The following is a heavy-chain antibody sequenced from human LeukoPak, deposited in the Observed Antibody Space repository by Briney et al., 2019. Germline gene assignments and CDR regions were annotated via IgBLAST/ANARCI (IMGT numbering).Heavy chain of an antibody. CDR1: GFTFSDYY. Sequence: PGGSLRLSCAASGFTFSDYYMSWIRQAPGKGLDWVSYISSSGSTIYYADSVKGRFTISRDNAKNSLYLQMNSLRAEDTAVYYCARCGSSSYYYYYMDVWGKGTTVTVSS. CDR3: ARCGSSSYYYYYMDV. CDR2: ISSSGSTI. V-gene: IGHV3-11*04. J-gene: IGHJ6*03. D-gene: IGHD6-13*01.